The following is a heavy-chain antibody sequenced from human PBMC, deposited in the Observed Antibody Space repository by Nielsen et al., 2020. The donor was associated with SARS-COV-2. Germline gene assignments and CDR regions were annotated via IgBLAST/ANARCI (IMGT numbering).Heavy chain of an antibody. Sequence: GESLKISCAASGFTFSNAWMSWVRQAPGKGLEWVGRIKSKTDGGTTDYAAPVKGRFTISRDDSKNTLYLQMNSLKTEDTAVYYCTTAADRKRAFDYWGQGTLVTVSS. CDR3: TTAADRKRAFDY. V-gene: IGHV3-15*01. CDR2: IKSKTDGGTT. D-gene: IGHD2-2*01. J-gene: IGHJ4*02. CDR1: GFTFSNAW.